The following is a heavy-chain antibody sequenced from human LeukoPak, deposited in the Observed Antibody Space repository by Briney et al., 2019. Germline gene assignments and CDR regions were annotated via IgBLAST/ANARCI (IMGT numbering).Heavy chain of an antibody. V-gene: IGHV3-21*01. J-gene: IGHJ4*02. CDR2: ISSSSSYI. CDR3: ARDQGIVGAMYYFDY. D-gene: IGHD1-26*01. CDR1: GFTFSSYS. Sequence: PGGSLRLSCAASGFTFSSYSMNWVRQAPGKGLEWVSSISSSSSYIYYADSVKGRFTISRDNAKNSLYPQMNSLRAEDTAVYYCARDQGIVGAMYYFDYWGQGTLVTVSS.